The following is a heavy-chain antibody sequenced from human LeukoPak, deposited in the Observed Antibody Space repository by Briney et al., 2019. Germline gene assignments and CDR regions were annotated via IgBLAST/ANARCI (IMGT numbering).Heavy chain of an antibody. CDR2: IYHSGST. D-gene: IGHD1-26*01. CDR1: GYSIRSDYY. CDR3: ARAIEVGAMTPFDY. V-gene: IGHV4-38-2*02. Sequence: PSETLSLTCTVSGYSIRSDYYWGWIRQPPGKGLEWVGSIYHSGSTYYNPSLKSRVTISVDTSKNQFSLKLSSVTAADTAVYYCARAIEVGAMTPFDYWGQGTLVTVSS. J-gene: IGHJ4*02.